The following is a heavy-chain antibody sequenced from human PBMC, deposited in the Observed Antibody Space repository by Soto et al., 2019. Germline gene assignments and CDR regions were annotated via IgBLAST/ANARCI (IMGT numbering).Heavy chain of an antibody. J-gene: IGHJ6*02. CDR3: ARYSSSWYRGDHYYYGMDV. CDR1: GYSFTSYW. CDR2: IYPGDSDT. V-gene: IGHV5-51*01. D-gene: IGHD6-13*01. Sequence: EVQLVQSGAEVKKPGESLKISCKGSGYSFTSYWIGWVRQMPGKGLEWMGIIYPGDSDTRYSPSFQGQVTISADKSISTAYLQWSSLKASDTAMYYCARYSSSWYRGDHYYYGMDVWGQGTTVTVSS.